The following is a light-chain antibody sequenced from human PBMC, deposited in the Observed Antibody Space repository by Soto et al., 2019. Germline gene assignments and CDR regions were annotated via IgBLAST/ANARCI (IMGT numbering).Light chain of an antibody. CDR2: SAS. J-gene: IGKJ5*01. CDR1: QALSNY. V-gene: IGKV1-9*01. Sequence: DIQLTQSPSFLSASVGDTVTITCRASQALSNYLAWYQQKPGKAPDLLIYSASTLQSGVPSRFSGSGSGTEFILTINNLQPEDFATYYCQQYESLPLTFGQGTRLEI. CDR3: QQYESLPLT.